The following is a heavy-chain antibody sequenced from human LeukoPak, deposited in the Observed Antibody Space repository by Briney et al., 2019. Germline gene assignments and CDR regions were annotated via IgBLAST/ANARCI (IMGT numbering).Heavy chain of an antibody. CDR1: GGSISSSNFY. CDR2: IYYSGST. J-gene: IGHJ6*04. D-gene: IGHD3-10*01. CDR3: ARDKRRGSMDV. V-gene: IGHV4-61*01. Sequence: SETLSLTCTVSGGSISSSNFYWGWIRQPPGKGLEWIGYIYYSGSTNYNPSLKSRVTISVDTSKNQFSLKLSSVTAADTAVYYCARDKRRGSMDVWGKGTTVTISS.